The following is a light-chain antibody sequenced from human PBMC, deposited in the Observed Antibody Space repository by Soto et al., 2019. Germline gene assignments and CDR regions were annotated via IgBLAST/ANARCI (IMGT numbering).Light chain of an antibody. CDR2: EVS. J-gene: IGLJ2*01. CDR3: SSYTGSSTNTVV. V-gene: IGLV2-14*01. CDR1: SSDVGKYNY. Sequence: QSALTQPASASGSPGQSITISCTGTSSDVGKYNYVSWYQQHPAKAPKLMIFEVSNRPSGVSNRFSGSKSGNTASLTISGLQAEDEAEYYCSSYTGSSTNTVVFGGGTKLTVL.